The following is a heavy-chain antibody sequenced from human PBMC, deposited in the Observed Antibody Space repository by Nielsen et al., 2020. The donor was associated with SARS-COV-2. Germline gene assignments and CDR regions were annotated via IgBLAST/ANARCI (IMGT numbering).Heavy chain of an antibody. D-gene: IGHD2-2*01. CDR1: GFTVSSNY. CDR3: ARPLLRAMDAFDI. J-gene: IGHJ3*02. Sequence: GESLKISCAASGFTVSSNYMSWVRQAPGKGLEWVSVIYSGGSTYYADSVKGRFTISRDNAKNSLYLQMNSLRAEDTAVYYCARPLLRAMDAFDIWGQGTMVTVSS. CDR2: IYSGGST. V-gene: IGHV3-53*01.